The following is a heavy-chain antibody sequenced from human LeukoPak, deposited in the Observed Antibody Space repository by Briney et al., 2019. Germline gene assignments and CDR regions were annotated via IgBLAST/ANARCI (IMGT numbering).Heavy chain of an antibody. CDR2: ISYDGSNK. CDR3: ARPAGGSGPFDY. V-gene: IGHV3-30*04. J-gene: IGHJ4*02. CDR1: GFTFSSYA. Sequence: GGSLRLSCAASGFTFSSYAMHWVRQAPGMGLEWVAVISYDGSNKYYADSVKGRFTISRDNSKNTLYLQMNSLRAEDTAVYYCARPAGGSGPFDYWGQGTLVTVSS. D-gene: IGHD6-19*01.